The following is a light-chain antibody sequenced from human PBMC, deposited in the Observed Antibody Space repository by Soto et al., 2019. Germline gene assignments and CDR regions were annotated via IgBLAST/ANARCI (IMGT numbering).Light chain of an antibody. V-gene: IGKV3D-15*01. Sequence: EIVMTQSPATLSVSPGERATFSCRASQSVSNNLAWYQQKPGQAPRLLIFGSSSTATGIPDRFSGGGSGTDFTLTISRLETEDFAVYDCQQFSSYPLTVGGGTKGEIK. CDR2: GSS. CDR3: QQFSSYPLT. J-gene: IGKJ4*01. CDR1: QSVSNN.